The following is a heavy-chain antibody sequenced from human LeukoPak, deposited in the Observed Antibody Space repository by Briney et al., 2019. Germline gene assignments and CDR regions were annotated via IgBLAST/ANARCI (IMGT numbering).Heavy chain of an antibody. D-gene: IGHD3-9*01. CDR2: INPNSGGT. V-gene: IGHV1-2*04. J-gene: IGHJ5*02. Sequence: GASVKVSCKASGYTLTGYYMHWVRQAPGQGLEWMGWINPNSGGTNYAQKIQGWVTMTRDTSISTAYMELSRLRSDDTAVYYCARGALLRYFDWLLDGGPNWFDPWGQGTLVTVSS. CDR1: GYTLTGYY. CDR3: ARGALLRYFDWLLDGGPNWFDP.